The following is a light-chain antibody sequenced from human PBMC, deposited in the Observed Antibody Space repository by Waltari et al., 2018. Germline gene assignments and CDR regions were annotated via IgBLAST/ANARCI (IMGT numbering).Light chain of an antibody. CDR2: SNN. CDR3: AAWDDSLNGVV. CDR1: SSNIGSNT. V-gene: IGLV1-44*01. J-gene: IGLJ2*01. Sequence: QSVLTQPPSASGTPGQRVTISCSGRSSNIGSNTVNWYQQLPGTAPKPLIYSNNQRPSGVPDRFSGSKSGTSASLAISGLQSEDEADYYCAAWDDSLNGVVFGGGTKLTVL.